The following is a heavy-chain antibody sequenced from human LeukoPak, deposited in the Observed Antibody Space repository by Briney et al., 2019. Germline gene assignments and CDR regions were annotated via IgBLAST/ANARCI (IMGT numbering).Heavy chain of an antibody. CDR2: IRSNAYGGTT. J-gene: IGHJ4*02. Sequence: PGGSLRLSCTASGFTLGDYAMSWVRQAPGKGLGWGGFIRSNAYGGTTQYAASVKGRVTISRDDSKSIAYLQMNSLKTEDTAVYYCTRARLEEVGAKFDYWGQGTLVTVSS. CDR1: GFTLGDYA. D-gene: IGHD1-26*01. CDR3: TRARLEEVGAKFDY. V-gene: IGHV3-49*04.